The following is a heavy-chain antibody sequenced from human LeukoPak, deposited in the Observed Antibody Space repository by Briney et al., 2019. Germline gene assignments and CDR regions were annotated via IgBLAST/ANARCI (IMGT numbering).Heavy chain of an antibody. CDR2: ILYDGGNK. V-gene: IGHV3-30-3*01. J-gene: IGHJ4*02. Sequence: GRSLRLSCAASGFTFSIYAMHWVRQAPGKGLEWVALILYDGGNKYYTDSVKGRFTISRDNSKNTLYLQMNSLRAEDTAVYYCATDRSYYDSRSHQGFDYWGQGTLVTVSS. CDR1: GFTFSIYA. CDR3: ATDRSYYDSRSHQGFDY. D-gene: IGHD3-10*01.